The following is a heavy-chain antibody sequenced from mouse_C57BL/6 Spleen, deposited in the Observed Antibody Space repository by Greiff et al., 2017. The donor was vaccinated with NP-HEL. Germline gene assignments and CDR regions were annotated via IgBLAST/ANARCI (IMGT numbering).Heavy chain of an antibody. Sequence: QVQLQQSGPELVKPGASVKISCKASGYAFSSSWMNWVKQRPGKGLEWSGRIYPGDGDTNYNGKFKGKATLTADKSSSTAYMQLSSLTSEDSAVYFCARLYGTPAWFAYWGQGTLVTVSA. D-gene: IGHD1-1*01. CDR1: GYAFSSSW. V-gene: IGHV1-82*01. J-gene: IGHJ3*01. CDR3: ARLYGTPAWFAY. CDR2: IYPGDGDT.